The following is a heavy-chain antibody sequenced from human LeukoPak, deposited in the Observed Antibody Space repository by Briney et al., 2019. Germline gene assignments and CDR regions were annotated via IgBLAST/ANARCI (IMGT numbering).Heavy chain of an antibody. CDR1: GVSISGYY. CDR3: ARAYYYGSAALRGYYYMDV. D-gene: IGHD3-10*01. V-gene: IGHV4-59*12. J-gene: IGHJ6*03. CDR2: IYYSGST. Sequence: AETLSLTCTVSGVSISGYYLSWLRQPPGKGLEWVGCIYYSGSTNYNPSLKSRVTISVDTSKNQFSLKLSSVTAADTAVYYCARAYYYGSAALRGYYYMDVWGKGTTVTISS.